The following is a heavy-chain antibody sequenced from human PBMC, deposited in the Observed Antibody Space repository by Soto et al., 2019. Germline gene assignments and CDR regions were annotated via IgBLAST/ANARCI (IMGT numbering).Heavy chain of an antibody. CDR2: INAGNGNT. D-gene: IGHD3-3*01. Sequence: ASVKVSCKASGYTFTSYAMHWVRQAPGQRLEWMGWINAGNGNTKYSQKFQGRVTITRDTSASTAYMELSSLRSEDTAVYYCARDLATYYDFWSGYFASPGCMDVWGQGTTVTVSS. CDR1: GYTFTSYA. V-gene: IGHV1-3*01. J-gene: IGHJ6*02. CDR3: ARDLATYYDFWSGYFASPGCMDV.